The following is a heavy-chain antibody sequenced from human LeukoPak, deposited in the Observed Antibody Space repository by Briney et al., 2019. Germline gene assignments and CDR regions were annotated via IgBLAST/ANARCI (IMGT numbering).Heavy chain of an antibody. V-gene: IGHV3-73*01. CDR1: GFTFSGSA. CDR2: IRSKANSYAT. Sequence: GGSLKLSCAASGFTFSGSAMHWVRQASGKGLEWVGRIRSKANSYATAYAASVKGRFTISRDDSKNTAYLQMNSLKTEDTAVYYCTRRDPTATTDLDYWGQGTLVTVSS. J-gene: IGHJ4*02. D-gene: IGHD4-17*01. CDR3: TRRDPTATTDLDY.